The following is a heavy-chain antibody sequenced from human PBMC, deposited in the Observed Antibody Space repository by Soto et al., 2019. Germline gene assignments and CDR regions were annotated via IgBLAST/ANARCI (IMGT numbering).Heavy chain of an antibody. D-gene: IGHD3-10*01. CDR2: IDGSGGTT. CDR3: AKNSGWFNT. Sequence: GGSLRLSCAASGFPFSSTDMTWIRQAPGKGLDWVSTIDGSGGTTYYADSVKGRFTISRDNSMNTVYLQMNSLRADDTALYYCAKNSGWFNTWGQGALVTVSS. J-gene: IGHJ5*02. V-gene: IGHV3-23*01. CDR1: GFPFSSTD.